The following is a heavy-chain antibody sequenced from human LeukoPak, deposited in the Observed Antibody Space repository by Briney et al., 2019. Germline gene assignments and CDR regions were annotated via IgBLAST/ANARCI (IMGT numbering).Heavy chain of an antibody. V-gene: IGHV3-7*01. CDR3: ARDSFWGYYDFWSGSSDY. J-gene: IGHJ4*02. CDR2: IKQDGSEK. D-gene: IGHD3-3*01. CDR1: GFTFSSYA. Sequence: GGPLRLSCAASGFTFSSYAMSWVRQAPGKGLEWVANIKQDGSEKYYVDSVKGRFTISRDNAKNSLYLQMNSLRAEDTAVYYCARDSFWGYYDFWSGSSDYWGQGTLVTVSS.